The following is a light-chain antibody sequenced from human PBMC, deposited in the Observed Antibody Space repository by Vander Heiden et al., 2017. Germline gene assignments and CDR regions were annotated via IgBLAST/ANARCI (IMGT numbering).Light chain of an antibody. J-gene: IGLJ3*02. V-gene: IGLV1-40*01. CDR3: QSYDNSLRGWV. CDR2: GNT. Sequence: QSVLTQPPSVSGAPGQRVTIPCTGSSSNIGAGYDVHWYHQLPGTAPKLLISGNTNRPSGVPDRFSGSKSGASASLAITGLQAEDEADYYCQSYDNSLRGWVFGGGTKLTVL. CDR1: SSNIGAGYD.